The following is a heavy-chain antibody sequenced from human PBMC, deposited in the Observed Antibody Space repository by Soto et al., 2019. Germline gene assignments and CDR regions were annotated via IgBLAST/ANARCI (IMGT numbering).Heavy chain of an antibody. V-gene: IGHV3-48*02. CDR2: ISSSSSTI. J-gene: IGHJ4*02. Sequence: EVQLVESGGGLVQPGGSLRLSCAASGFTFSSYSMNWVRQAPGKGLEWVSYISSSSSTIYYADSVQGRFTISRDNAKNSLYLQMNSLRDEDRAVYYCARDQYYYDSSARGGDYWGQGTLVIVSS. CDR1: GFTFSSYS. CDR3: ARDQYYYDSSARGGDY. D-gene: IGHD3-22*01.